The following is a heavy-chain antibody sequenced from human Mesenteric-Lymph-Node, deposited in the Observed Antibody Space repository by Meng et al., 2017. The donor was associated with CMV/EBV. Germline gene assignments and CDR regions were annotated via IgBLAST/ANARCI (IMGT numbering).Heavy chain of an antibody. D-gene: IGHD1-14*01. CDR3: TKLADGGTTYGVDV. CDR2: IKSKTDGGTT. CDR1: GLSFSNAW. J-gene: IGHJ6*01. V-gene: IGHV3-15*01. Sequence: GGSLRLSCAASGLSFSNAWMTWVRQAPGKGLEWVGRIKSKTDGGTTDYAAPVKGRFTISRDDSKNTLYLQMNSLKTEDTAVYYCTKLADGGTTYGVDVWGQGTTVTVSS.